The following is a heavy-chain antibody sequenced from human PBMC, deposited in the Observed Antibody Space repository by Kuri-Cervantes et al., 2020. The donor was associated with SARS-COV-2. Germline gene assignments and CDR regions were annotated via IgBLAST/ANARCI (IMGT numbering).Heavy chain of an antibody. CDR3: ASQDDTSGFYYAYDY. D-gene: IGHD3-22*01. J-gene: IGHJ4*02. CDR2: IFHTGNT. V-gene: IGHV4-38-2*01. Sequence: SQTLSLTCVVSDYSISSAYYWGWIRQPPGKGLEWIGNIFHTGNTYYNPSLKSRDAISGDTSKNQVSLMLSSVTAADTAVYYCASQDDTSGFYYAYDYWGQGTLVTVSS. CDR1: DYSISSAYY.